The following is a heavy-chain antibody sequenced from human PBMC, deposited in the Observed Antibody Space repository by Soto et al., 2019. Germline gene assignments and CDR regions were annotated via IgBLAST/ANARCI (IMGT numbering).Heavy chain of an antibody. Sequence: GASVKVSCKASGGTFSSYAISWVRQAPGQGLEWMGGIIPIFGTANYAQKFQGRVTITADESTSTAYMELSSLRSEDTAVYYCARTAGAGPVVGYYYYGMDVWGQGTTVTVSS. V-gene: IGHV1-69*13. CDR1: GGTFSSYA. CDR3: ARTAGAGPVVGYYYYGMDV. J-gene: IGHJ6*02. CDR2: IIPIFGTA. D-gene: IGHD6-13*01.